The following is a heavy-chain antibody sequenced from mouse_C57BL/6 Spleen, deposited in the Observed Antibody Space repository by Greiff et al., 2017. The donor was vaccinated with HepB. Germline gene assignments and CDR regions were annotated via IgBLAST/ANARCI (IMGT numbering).Heavy chain of an antibody. CDR2: INPNNGGT. V-gene: IGHV1-18*01. D-gene: IGHD2-13*01. J-gene: IGHJ4*01. CDR1: GYTFTDYN. CDR3: ARWGKGDHGNYYAMDY. Sequence: EVQLQQSGPELVKPGASVKIPCKASGYTFTDYNMDWVKQSHGKSLEWIGDINPNNGGTIYNQKFKGKATLTVDKSSSTAYMELRSLTSEDTAVYYCARWGKGDHGNYYAMDYWGQGTSVTVSS.